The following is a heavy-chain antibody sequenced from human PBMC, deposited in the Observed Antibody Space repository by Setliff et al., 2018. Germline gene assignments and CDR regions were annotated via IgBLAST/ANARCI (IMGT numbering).Heavy chain of an antibody. CDR3: ARGRASGGYFEVWYSDL. D-gene: IGHD3-22*01. J-gene: IGHJ2*01. CDR2: VHGYTGDT. Sequence: GASVKVSCKASGHTLTYAINWVRQAPGQGLEWMGWVHGYTGDTNYAQNLQGRVTMTTDTSTSTVYMEIRSLRSDDTAVYYCARGRASGGYFEVWYSDLWGRGTLVTVSS. V-gene: IGHV1-18*01. CDR1: GHTLTYA.